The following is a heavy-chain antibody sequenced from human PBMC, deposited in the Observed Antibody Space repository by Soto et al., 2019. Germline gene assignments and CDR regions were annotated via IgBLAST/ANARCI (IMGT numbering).Heavy chain of an antibody. CDR3: AKDRRYSSGWYWFDS. D-gene: IGHD6-19*01. CDR2: ITWNSGSI. J-gene: IGHJ5*01. Sequence: EVQLVESGGGLVQPGRSLRLSCAASGFTFDDYVMHWVRQAPGKGLEWVSGITWNSGSIAYADSVKSRFPSSRDNAKNALYLQMNSLRAEDTALYYCAKDRRYSSGWYWFDSWGQGTLVTVSS. CDR1: GFTFDDYV. V-gene: IGHV3-9*01.